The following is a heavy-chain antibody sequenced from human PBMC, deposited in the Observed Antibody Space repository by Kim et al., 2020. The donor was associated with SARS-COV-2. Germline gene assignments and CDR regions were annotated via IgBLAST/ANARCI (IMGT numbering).Heavy chain of an antibody. CDR3: TEGCSGGSCYPYYYYGMDV. J-gene: IGHJ6*02. V-gene: IGHV3-15*01. CDR2: IKSKTDGGTT. D-gene: IGHD2-15*01. Sequence: GGSLRLSCAASGFTFSNAWMSWVRQAPGKGLEWVGRIKSKTDGGTTDYAAPVKGRFTISRDDSKNTLYLQMNSLKTEDTAVYYCTEGCSGGSCYPYYYYGMDVWGQGTTVTVSS. CDR1: GFTFSNAW.